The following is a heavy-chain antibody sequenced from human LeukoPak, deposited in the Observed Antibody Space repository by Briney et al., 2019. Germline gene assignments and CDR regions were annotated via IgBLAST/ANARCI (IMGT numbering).Heavy chain of an antibody. CDR3: ALRRDGYNSIDY. V-gene: IGHV4-31*03. CDR2: IYYSGT. J-gene: IGHJ4*02. D-gene: IGHD5-24*01. CDR1: GGSISSSSYY. Sequence: SETLSLTCTVSGGSISSSSYYWGWIRQHPGKGLEWIGYIYYSGTYYNPSLKSRVTISVDTSKNQFSLKLSSVTAADTAVYYCALRRDGYNSIDYWGQGTLVTVSS.